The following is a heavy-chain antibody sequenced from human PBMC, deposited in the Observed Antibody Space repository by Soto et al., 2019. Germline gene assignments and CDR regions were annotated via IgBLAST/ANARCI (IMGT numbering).Heavy chain of an antibody. Sequence: ASVKVSCKASGYTFTGYYMHWVRHAPGQGLEWMGWINPNSGGTNYAQKFQGWVTMTRDTSISTAYMELSRLRSDDTAVYYCARGGSLWFGELSAYYYGMDVWGQGTTVTV. CDR1: GYTFTGYY. J-gene: IGHJ6*02. CDR2: INPNSGGT. V-gene: IGHV1-2*04. CDR3: ARGGSLWFGELSAYYYGMDV. D-gene: IGHD3-10*01.